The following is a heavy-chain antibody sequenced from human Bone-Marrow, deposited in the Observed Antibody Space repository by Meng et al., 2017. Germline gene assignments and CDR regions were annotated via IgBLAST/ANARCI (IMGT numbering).Heavy chain of an antibody. CDR2: IIPIFGTA. Sequence: SVKVSCKASGGTFSSYAISWVRQAPGQGLEWMGGIIPIFGTANYAQKFQGRVTITADKSTSTAYMELSSLRSEDTAVYYCARGRVPAAHDAFDIWGQGTMDTVSS. V-gene: IGHV1-69*06. CDR3: ARGRVPAAHDAFDI. J-gene: IGHJ3*02. CDR1: GGTFSSYA. D-gene: IGHD2-2*01.